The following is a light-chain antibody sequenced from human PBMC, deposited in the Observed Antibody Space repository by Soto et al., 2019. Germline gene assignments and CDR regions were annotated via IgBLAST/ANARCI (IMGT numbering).Light chain of an antibody. J-gene: IGLJ1*01. V-gene: IGLV2-11*01. Sequence: QSALTQPRSVSGSPGQSVTISCTGTSSDVGGYNYVSWYQQHPGKAPKLMIYDVSKRPSGVPDRFSGSKSGNTASLTISGLQVEDEADYYCCSYTSSTNYVFGAGTKVTVL. CDR1: SSDVGGYNY. CDR2: DVS. CDR3: CSYTSSTNYV.